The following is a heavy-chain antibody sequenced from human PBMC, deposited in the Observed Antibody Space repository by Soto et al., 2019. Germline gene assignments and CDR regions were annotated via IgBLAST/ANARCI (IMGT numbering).Heavy chain of an antibody. Sequence: QVHLQQWGAGLLKPSETLSLTRGVYGGSLRGSYWSWIRQPPGKALEWLGKVTHSGSTTFNPSLKGRVSVSVDTSDNQFSLKLTSVTAADTAVYYCARGHIPVYGPVPDYFDSWGQGTLVTVSS. CDR2: VTHSGST. J-gene: IGHJ4*02. CDR1: GGSLRGSY. D-gene: IGHD2-21*01. V-gene: IGHV4-34*02. CDR3: ARGHIPVYGPVPDYFDS.